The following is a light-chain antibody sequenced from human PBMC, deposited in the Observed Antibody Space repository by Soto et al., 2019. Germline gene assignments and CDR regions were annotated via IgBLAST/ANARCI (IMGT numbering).Light chain of an antibody. J-gene: IGKJ4*01. CDR3: QQYAYSPLT. Sequence: EIVLTQSPGTLSLSPGERATLSCRASQNVGRNYLAWFQQTPGQAPRLLIFEASSRATGTPDRISGSGSGTDFTLTISRLEPEDFAVYYCQQYAYSPLTFGGGTKVEFK. CDR1: QNVGRNY. V-gene: IGKV3-20*01. CDR2: EAS.